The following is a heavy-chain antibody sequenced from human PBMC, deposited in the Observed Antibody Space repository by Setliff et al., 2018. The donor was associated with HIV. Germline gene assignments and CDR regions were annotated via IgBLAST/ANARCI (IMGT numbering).Heavy chain of an antibody. D-gene: IGHD3-16*01. V-gene: IGHV1-18*01. CDR1: GYTFINYG. CDR2: MSTYSGNT. Sequence: GASVKVSCKAYGYTFINYGITWVRQAPGQGLEWMGWMSTYSGNTDYAQNVQGRFTMTSDTSTTTAYMELRNLRSNDSAVYYCARTVKTTLGDLLSPYYYYMDLWGKGTTFTVSS. CDR3: ARTVKTTLGDLLSPYYYYMDL. J-gene: IGHJ6*03.